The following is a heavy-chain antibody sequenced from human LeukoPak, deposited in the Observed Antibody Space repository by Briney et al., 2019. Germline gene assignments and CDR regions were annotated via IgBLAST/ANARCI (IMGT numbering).Heavy chain of an antibody. CDR2: IKQDGSEK. CDR1: GFTFSSYW. J-gene: IGHJ5*02. V-gene: IGHV3-7*01. D-gene: IGHD3-22*01. CDR3: AREEYDSSGYGPRNWFDP. Sequence: GGSLRLSCAASGFTFSSYWMSWVRQAPGKGLEWVANIKQDGSEKYYVDSVKGRFTISRDNSKNTLYLQMNSLRAEDTAVYYCAREEYDSSGYGPRNWFDPWGQGTLVTVSS.